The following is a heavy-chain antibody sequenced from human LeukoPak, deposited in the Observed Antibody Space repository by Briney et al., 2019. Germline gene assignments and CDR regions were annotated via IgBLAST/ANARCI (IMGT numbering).Heavy chain of an antibody. J-gene: IGHJ6*03. CDR3: ARNGTYGGDFYYFYMDV. CDR2: ISVYSGYS. D-gene: IGHD4-23*01. V-gene: IGHV1-18*01. CDR1: GYPFTTYG. Sequence: ASVKVSCKASGYPFTTYGITWIRQAPGQGLEWMGWISVYSGYSTYAQNLQGRVTMTTDTSTTTAYMELRSLRSDDTAVYYCARNGTYGGDFYYFYMDVLGKGTTVTVSS.